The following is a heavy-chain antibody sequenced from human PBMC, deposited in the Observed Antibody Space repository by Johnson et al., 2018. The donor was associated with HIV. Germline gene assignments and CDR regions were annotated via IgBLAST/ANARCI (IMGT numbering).Heavy chain of an antibody. V-gene: IGHV3-30*02. J-gene: IGHJ3*02. CDR2: IRYDGSNK. Sequence: VHLVESGGGLVQPGGSLRLSCAASGFTFSSYGMHWVRQAPGKGLEWVAFIRYDGSNKYYADSVKGRFTISRDNSKNTLYLQMNSLRAEDTAVYYCARAEQLAGGAFDIWGQGTMVTVSS. D-gene: IGHD6-6*01. CDR3: ARAEQLAGGAFDI. CDR1: GFTFSSYG.